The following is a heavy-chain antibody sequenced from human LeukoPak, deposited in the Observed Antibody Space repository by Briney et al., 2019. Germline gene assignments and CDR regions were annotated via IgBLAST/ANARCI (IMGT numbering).Heavy chain of an antibody. J-gene: IGHJ5*02. Sequence: GASVKVSCKASGYTFTSYDINWVRQATGQGLVWMGWMNPNSGNTGYAQKFQGRVTMTRNTSISTAYMELSSLRSEDTAVYYCARGVIAAAGTDWFDPWGQGTLVTVSS. CDR2: MNPNSGNT. D-gene: IGHD6-13*01. V-gene: IGHV1-8*01. CDR3: ARGVIAAAGTDWFDP. CDR1: GYTFTSYD.